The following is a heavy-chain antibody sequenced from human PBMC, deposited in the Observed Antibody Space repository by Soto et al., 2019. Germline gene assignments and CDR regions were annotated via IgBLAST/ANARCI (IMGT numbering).Heavy chain of an antibody. CDR1: GGSISSYY. D-gene: IGHD1-1*01. J-gene: IGHJ3*02. Sequence: SETLSLTCTVSGGSISSYYWSWIRQPPGKGLEWIGYIYYSGSTNYNPSLKSRVTISVDTSKNQFSLKLSSVAAADTAVYYCARQWGTDAFDIWGQGTMVTVSS. V-gene: IGHV4-59*08. CDR2: IYYSGST. CDR3: ARQWGTDAFDI.